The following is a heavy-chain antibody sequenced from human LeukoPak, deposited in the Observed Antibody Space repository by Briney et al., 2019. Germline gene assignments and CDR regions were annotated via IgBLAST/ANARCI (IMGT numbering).Heavy chain of an antibody. CDR3: ARDAVYCSGGSCYLNAFDI. CDR1: GYTFIRYG. Sequence: GASVKVSCKASGYTFIRYGISWVRQAPGQGLAWMGWISAYNGNKNYAQKLQGRVTMTTDTSTSRAYMELRSLRSDDTAVYYCARDAVYCSGGSCYLNAFDIWGQGTMVTVSS. CDR2: ISAYNGNK. D-gene: IGHD2-15*01. J-gene: IGHJ3*02. V-gene: IGHV1-18*01.